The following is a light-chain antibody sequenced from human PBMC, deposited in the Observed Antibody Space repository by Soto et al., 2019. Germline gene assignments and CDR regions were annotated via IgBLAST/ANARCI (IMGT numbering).Light chain of an antibody. V-gene: IGKV1-27*01. J-gene: IGKJ4*01. CDR1: QGISNY. CDR3: QKYNSAPLT. Sequence: DIPMTQSTYSLSASVGDRITITCRASQGISNYVAWYQQKPGKVPKLLICAASTLQSGVPSRFSGSGSGTDLTLTSNSLQPEYVATYYCQKYNSAPLTFGGGTKVEIK. CDR2: AAS.